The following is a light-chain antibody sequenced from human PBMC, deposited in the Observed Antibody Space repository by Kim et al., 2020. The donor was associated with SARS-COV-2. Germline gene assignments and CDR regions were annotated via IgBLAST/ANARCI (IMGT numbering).Light chain of an antibody. CDR1: KSVSSSN. CDR2: DAS. Sequence: GERATRSGRASKSVSSSNLAWYKQKPAQAPRLIIYDASSRATGIPDRFSGSGSGTDVTRSISRLEPGDGAGYYWKQYGSSSDTFGQGTKLEI. CDR3: KQYGSSSDT. V-gene: IGKV3-20*01. J-gene: IGKJ2*01.